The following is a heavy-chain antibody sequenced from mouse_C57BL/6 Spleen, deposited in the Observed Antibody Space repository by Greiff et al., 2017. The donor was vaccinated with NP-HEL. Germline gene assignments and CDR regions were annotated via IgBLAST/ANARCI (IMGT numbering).Heavy chain of an antibody. J-gene: IGHJ3*01. D-gene: IGHD1-1*01. CDR2: IDPETGGT. V-gene: IGHV1-15*01. CDR3: TRRGYYYGSSPFAY. CDR1: GYTFTDYE. Sequence: QVQLQQSGAELVRPGASVTLSCKASGYTFTDYEMHWVQQTPVHGLEWIGAIDPETGGTAYNQKFKGKAILTADKSSSTAYMELRSLTSEDSAVYYCTRRGYYYGSSPFAYWGQGTLVTVSA.